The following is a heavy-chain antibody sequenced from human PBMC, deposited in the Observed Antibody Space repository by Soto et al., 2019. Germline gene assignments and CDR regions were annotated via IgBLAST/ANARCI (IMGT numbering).Heavy chain of an antibody. Sequence: QVQLVESGGGVVQPGRSLRLSCAASGFIFSSLPMHWVRQAPGKGLEWVAVISDDGNTKYYADSVKGRFTISRDNSKNTLYLQMNSLSAEDTAVYYCTRADVTVTLSVFDPWGQGTLVTVSS. CDR1: GFIFSSLP. CDR2: ISDDGNTK. V-gene: IGHV3-30-3*01. CDR3: TRADVTVTLSVFDP. J-gene: IGHJ5*02. D-gene: IGHD4-17*01.